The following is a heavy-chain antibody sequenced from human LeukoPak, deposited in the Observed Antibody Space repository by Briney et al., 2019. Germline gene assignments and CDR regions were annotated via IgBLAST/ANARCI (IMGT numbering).Heavy chain of an antibody. V-gene: IGHV3-48*03. Sequence: PGGSLRLSCAASGFTFSSYEMNWVRQAPGKGLEWVSYISSSGSTIYYADSVKGRFTISRDNSKNTLYLQMNSLRAEDTAVYYCAKRGVVRVVVPAATEGRYYYYYMDVWGKGTTVTISS. CDR2: ISSSGSTI. CDR1: GFTFSSYE. D-gene: IGHD2-2*01. CDR3: AKRGVVRVVVPAATEGRYYYYYMDV. J-gene: IGHJ6*03.